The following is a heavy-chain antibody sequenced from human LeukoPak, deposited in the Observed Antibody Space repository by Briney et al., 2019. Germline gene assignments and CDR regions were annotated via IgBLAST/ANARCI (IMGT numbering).Heavy chain of an antibody. J-gene: IGHJ4*02. Sequence: SETLSLTCTVSGGSISSYYWSWIRQPPGKGLEWIGYIYYSGSTNYNPSLKSRVTISVDTSKNQFSLKLSSVTAADTAVYYCARGIQLWTRLFDYWGQGTLLTVSS. CDR3: ARGIQLWTRLFDY. CDR2: IYYSGST. V-gene: IGHV4-59*08. CDR1: GGSISSYY. D-gene: IGHD5-18*01.